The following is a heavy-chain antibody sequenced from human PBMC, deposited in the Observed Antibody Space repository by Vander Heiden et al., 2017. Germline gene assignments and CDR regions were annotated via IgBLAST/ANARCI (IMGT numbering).Heavy chain of an antibody. CDR1: GFTFSSYS. CDR2: ISSSSSTI. V-gene: IGHV3-48*01. CDR3: ARAIDPRVVYFDY. Sequence: EVQLVESGGGWVQPGGSLRLSCAASGFTFSSYSMNWVRQAPGKGLEWVSYISSSSSTIYYADSVKGRFTISRDNAKNSLYLQMNSLRAEDTAVYYCARAIDPRVVYFDYWGQGTLVTVSS. D-gene: IGHD3-16*02. J-gene: IGHJ4*02.